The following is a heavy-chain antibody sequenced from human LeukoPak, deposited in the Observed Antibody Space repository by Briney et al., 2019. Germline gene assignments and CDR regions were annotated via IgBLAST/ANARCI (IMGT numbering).Heavy chain of an antibody. D-gene: IGHD6-19*01. CDR2: INHSGST. CDR1: GGSFSGYY. V-gene: IGHV4-34*01. Sequence: SETLSLTCAVYGGSFSGYYWSWIRQPPGKGLEWIGEINHSGSTNYNPSLKSRVTISVDTSKNQFSLKLSSVTAAGTAVYYCARVLIAVAGPNWFDPWGQGTLVTVSS. J-gene: IGHJ5*02. CDR3: ARVLIAVAGPNWFDP.